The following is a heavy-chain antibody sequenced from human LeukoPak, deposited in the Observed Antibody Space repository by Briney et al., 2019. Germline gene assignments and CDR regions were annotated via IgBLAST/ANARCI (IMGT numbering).Heavy chain of an antibody. CDR3: ASIYYGSGTQHNEYYFDY. J-gene: IGHJ4*02. CDR2: ISGSSDYI. D-gene: IGHD3-10*01. Sequence: GGSLRLSCAASGFTFRTYTMNWVRQAPGEGLEWVSSISGSSDYIYYADSVKGRFTISRDNAKNSLFLQMNSLRAEDTAVYYCASIYYGSGTQHNEYYFDYWGQGTLVTVSS. CDR1: GFTFRTYT. V-gene: IGHV3-21*01.